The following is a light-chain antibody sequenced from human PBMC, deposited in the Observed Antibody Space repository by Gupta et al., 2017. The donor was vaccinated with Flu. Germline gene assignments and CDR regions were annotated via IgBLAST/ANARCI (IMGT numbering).Light chain of an antibody. V-gene: IGKV3-15*01. CDR2: GSS. Sequence: EIVISKSPATLSVSPGERATLSCRACQIVRRNLAWYQQKPRQPPSLLIIGSSTRATGSPARFSSSGAGAKDSPTISSLLPEEFAVYYCQQYNNWPLYTFGQGTKLEIK. CDR3: QQYNNWPLYT. J-gene: IGKJ2*01. CDR1: QIVRRN.